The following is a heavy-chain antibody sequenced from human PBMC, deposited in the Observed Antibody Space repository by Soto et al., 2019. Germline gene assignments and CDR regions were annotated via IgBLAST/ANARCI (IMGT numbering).Heavy chain of an antibody. V-gene: IGHV1-18*04. J-gene: IGHJ6*02. D-gene: IGHD3-22*01. CDR3: ARDRPWDSSGYYYFYYYYPMDV. CDR2: ISAYNGNT. Sequence: ASVKVSCKASGYTFTSYGISWVRQAPGQGLEWMGWISAYNGNTNYAQKLQGRVTMTTDTSTSTAYMELRSLRSDDTAVYYCARDRPWDSSGYYYFYYYYPMDVWGQGTTVTVSS. CDR1: GYTFTSYG.